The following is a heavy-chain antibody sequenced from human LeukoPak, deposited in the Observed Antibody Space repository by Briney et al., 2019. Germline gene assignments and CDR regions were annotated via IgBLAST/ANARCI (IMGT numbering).Heavy chain of an antibody. V-gene: IGHV3-74*01. CDR1: GFTFSSYW. CDR3: AKDSNYWSFDY. CDR2: INTDGSST. D-gene: IGHD1-1*01. J-gene: IGHJ4*02. Sequence: HPGGSLRLSCAASGFTFSSYWMHWVRQAPGKGLVWVSRINTDGSSTSYADSVKGRFTISRDTSTNTLYLQMNSLRPEDTALYFCAKDSNYWSFDYWGQGTLVTVSS.